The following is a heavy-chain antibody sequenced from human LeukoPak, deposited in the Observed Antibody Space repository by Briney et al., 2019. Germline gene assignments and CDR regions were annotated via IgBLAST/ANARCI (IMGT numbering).Heavy chain of an antibody. Sequence: ASVKVSCKASGYTFTDYYMHWVRQAPGQGLEWMGWINPNSGGTNYAQKFYARVTMTRDTSISTAYMELSRLRSDDTAVFYCARSPDILAGENFDYWGQGTLVTVSS. CDR3: ARSPDILAGENFDY. CDR2: INPNSGGT. CDR1: GYTFTDYY. D-gene: IGHD3-9*01. V-gene: IGHV1-2*02. J-gene: IGHJ4*02.